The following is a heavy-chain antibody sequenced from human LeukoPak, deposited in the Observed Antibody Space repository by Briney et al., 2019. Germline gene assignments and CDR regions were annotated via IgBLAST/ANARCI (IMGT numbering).Heavy chain of an antibody. CDR2: INPNSGGT. CDR3: ARYELRLDYMDV. V-gene: IGHV1-2*02. J-gene: IGHJ6*03. Sequence: GASVKVSRKASGYTFTGHYMHWVRQAPGQGLEWMGWINPNSGGTNYAQKFQGRVTMTRDTSISTAYMELSRLRSDDTAVYYCARYELRLDYMDVWGKGTTVTVSS. D-gene: IGHD1-7*01. CDR1: GYTFTGHY.